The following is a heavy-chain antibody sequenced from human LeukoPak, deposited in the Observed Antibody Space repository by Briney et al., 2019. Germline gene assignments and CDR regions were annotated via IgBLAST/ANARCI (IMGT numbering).Heavy chain of an antibody. CDR1: GGSISSGGYY. J-gene: IGHJ4*02. CDR3: ASSPRWICSGGSCYPY. D-gene: IGHD2-15*01. Sequence: PSETLSLTCTVSGGSISSGGYYWSWIRQHPGKGLEWIGYIYYSGSTYYNPSLKSRVTISVDTSKNQFSLKLSSVTAADTAVYYCASSPRWICSGGSCYPYWGQGTLVTVSS. V-gene: IGHV4-31*03. CDR2: IYYSGST.